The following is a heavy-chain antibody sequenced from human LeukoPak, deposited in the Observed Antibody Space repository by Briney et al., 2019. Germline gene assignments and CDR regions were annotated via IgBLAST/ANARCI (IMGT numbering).Heavy chain of an antibody. CDR2: IYSGGST. J-gene: IGHJ3*02. CDR1: GFTVSSNY. D-gene: IGHD3-22*01. Sequence: GGSLRLSCAASGFTVSSNYMSWVRQAPGKGLEWVSVIYSGGSTYYADSVKGRFTISRGNSKNTLYLQMNSLRAEDTAVYYCASKLTYYYDSSGYSGAFDIWGQGTMVTVSS. CDR3: ASKLTYYYDSSGYSGAFDI. V-gene: IGHV3-53*01.